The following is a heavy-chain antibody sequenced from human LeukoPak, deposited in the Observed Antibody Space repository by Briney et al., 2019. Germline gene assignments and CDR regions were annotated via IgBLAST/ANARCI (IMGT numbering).Heavy chain of an antibody. J-gene: IGHJ5*02. CDR2: IYPGDSDT. V-gene: IGHV5-51*01. CDR3: RRSANCGSGSDFSSRNNWSDP. Sequence: GESLKISCQGSGYSFTSYWIGCVRQMPGKGLEWMGIIYPGDSDTRYSPSFQGQVTISADKSISSAYLQWSSLKASDTAEYYSRRSANCGSGSDFSSRNNWSDPWGQGTLVTVSS. CDR1: GYSFTSYW. D-gene: IGHD3-10*01.